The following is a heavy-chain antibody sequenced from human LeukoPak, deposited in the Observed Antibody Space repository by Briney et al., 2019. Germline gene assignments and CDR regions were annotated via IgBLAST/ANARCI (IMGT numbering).Heavy chain of an antibody. CDR2: IYYSGST. V-gene: IGHV4-59*11. CDR3: ARGLDGGFDP. CDR1: RGSFSGHY. J-gene: IGHJ5*02. D-gene: IGHD4-23*01. Sequence: SEILSLTCAVSRGSFSGHYWSWIRQPPGKGLEWIGYIYYSGSTNYNPSLKSRVTISVDTSKNQFSLKLSSVTAADTAVYYCARGLDGGFDPWGQGTLVTVSS.